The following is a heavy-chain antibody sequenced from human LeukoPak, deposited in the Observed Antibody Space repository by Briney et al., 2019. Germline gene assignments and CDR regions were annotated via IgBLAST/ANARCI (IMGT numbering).Heavy chain of an antibody. CDR2: NFSDGRT. J-gene: IGHJ4*02. D-gene: IGHD1-1*01. Sequence: GGSLRLSCAASGVTVSSSYMSWLRQAPGKGLEWVSVNFSDGRTYYADSVKGRFTISRDNSKNTLYLQMNSLRAEDTAVYSCARDDGWNDGVGFDYWGQGTLVTVS. CDR1: GVTVSSSY. V-gene: IGHV3-53*01. CDR3: ARDDGWNDGVGFDY.